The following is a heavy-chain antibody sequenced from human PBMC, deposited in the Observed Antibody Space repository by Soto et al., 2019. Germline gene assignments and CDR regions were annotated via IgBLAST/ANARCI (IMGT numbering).Heavy chain of an antibody. V-gene: IGHV4-61*01. CDR1: GGSVSSGSYY. J-gene: IGHJ5*02. CDR3: ARDTTYYYDSSGYYHGHWFDP. Sequence: PSETLSLTCTVSGGSVSSGSYYWSWIRQPPGKGLEWIGYIYYSGSTNYNPSLKSRVTISVDTSKNQFSLKLSSVTAADTAVYYCARDTTYYYDSSGYYHGHWFDPWGQGTLVTVSS. CDR2: IYYSGST. D-gene: IGHD3-22*01.